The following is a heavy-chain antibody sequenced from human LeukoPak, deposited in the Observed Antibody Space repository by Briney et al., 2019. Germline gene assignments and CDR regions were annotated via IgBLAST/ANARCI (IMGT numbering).Heavy chain of an antibody. Sequence: SVKVSCKASGGTFSSYAISWVRQAPGQGLEWMGGIIPIFGTANYALKFQGRVTITTDESTSTAYMELSSLRSEDTAVYYCAREGAGSGSYFDYWGQGTLVTVSS. CDR1: GGTFSSYA. J-gene: IGHJ4*02. V-gene: IGHV1-69*05. CDR2: IIPIFGTA. CDR3: AREGAGSGSYFDY. D-gene: IGHD1-26*01.